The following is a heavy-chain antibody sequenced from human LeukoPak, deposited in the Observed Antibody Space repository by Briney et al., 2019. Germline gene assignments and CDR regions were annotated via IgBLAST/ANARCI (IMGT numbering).Heavy chain of an antibody. CDR1: GGSFSGYY. D-gene: IGHD3-10*01. Sequence: PSETLSLTCAVYGGSFSGYYWSWIRQPPGKGLEWIGYIYYSGSTSYDPSLKSRVTISLDTSRNQFSLKLNSVTAADTAVYYCAKSNGYGLVDIWGQGTMVTVSS. CDR2: IYYSGST. V-gene: IGHV4-59*12. J-gene: IGHJ3*02. CDR3: AKSNGYGLVDI.